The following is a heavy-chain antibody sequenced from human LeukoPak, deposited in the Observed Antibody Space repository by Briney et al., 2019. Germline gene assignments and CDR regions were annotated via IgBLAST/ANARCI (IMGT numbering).Heavy chain of an antibody. Sequence: ASVKVSCKASGYTFTSYYMHWVRQAPGQGLEWMGIINPSGGSTSYAQKFRGRVTMTRDMSTSTVYMELSSLRSEDTAVYYCARGAAYCSSTSCYTPDYYYYMDVWGKGTTVTVPS. CDR1: GYTFTSYY. V-gene: IGHV1-46*01. CDR3: ARGAAYCSSTSCYTPDYYYYMDV. J-gene: IGHJ6*03. D-gene: IGHD2-2*02. CDR2: INPSGGST.